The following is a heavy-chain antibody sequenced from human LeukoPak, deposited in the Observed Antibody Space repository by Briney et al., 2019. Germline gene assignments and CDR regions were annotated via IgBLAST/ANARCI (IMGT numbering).Heavy chain of an antibody. CDR3: AKAGARVGGHFDY. V-gene: IGHV3-23*01. CDR1: GFTFSNYA. Sequence: GGSLRLPCAASGFTFSNYAMSWVRQAPGKGLEWVSAISGSGGSTYYADSVKGRFTISRDNSKNTLYLQMNSLRAEDTAVYYCAKAGARVGGHFDYWGQGTLVTVSS. J-gene: IGHJ4*02. CDR2: ISGSGGST. D-gene: IGHD1-26*01.